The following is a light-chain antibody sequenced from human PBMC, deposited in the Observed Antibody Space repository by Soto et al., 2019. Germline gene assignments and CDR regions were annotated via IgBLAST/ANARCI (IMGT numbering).Light chain of an antibody. V-gene: IGLV2-8*01. CDR3: SSYAGGNKI. CDR1: SSDVGGYNY. CDR2: EVN. Sequence: QSALTQPPSASGSPGQSVTISCTGTSSDVGGYNYVSWYQQHPGKAPKLMIYEVNKRPSGVPDRFSGSNSGNTASLTVSGLQAEDEADYYCSSYAGGNKIFGTGTKLTVL. J-gene: IGLJ1*01.